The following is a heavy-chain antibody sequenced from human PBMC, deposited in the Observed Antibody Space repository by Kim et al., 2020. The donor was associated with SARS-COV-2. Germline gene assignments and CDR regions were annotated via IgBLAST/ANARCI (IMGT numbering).Heavy chain of an antibody. D-gene: IGHD1-1*01. CDR1: GYIFTSYW. CDR3: ARLQQLVDK. V-gene: IGHV5-51*01. J-gene: IGHJ4*02. CDR2: IYADDSDT. Sequence: GESPKISCQGSGYIFTSYWIAWVRQTPGKGLEWMGTIYADDSDTRYSPSFEGQVTISADKSNNTAYLQWSSLKASDTAMYYCARLQQLVDKWGQGTLVTVSS.